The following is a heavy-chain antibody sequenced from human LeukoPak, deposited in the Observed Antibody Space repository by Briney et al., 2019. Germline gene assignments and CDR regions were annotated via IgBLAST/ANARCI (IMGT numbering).Heavy chain of an antibody. CDR3: ARDLHYCVAMDV. J-gene: IGHJ6*02. CDR2: IGSDNKP. Sequence: GGSRGLSCEASGLTFSAYAMTWVRQAPGKGLEWVSSIGSDNKPHYSESVKGRFAISRDNSKSMLFLQLNSLRAEDTALYYCARDLHYCVAMDVWGQGTTVTVSS. CDR1: GLTFSAYA. V-gene: IGHV3-23*01. D-gene: IGHD4-17*01.